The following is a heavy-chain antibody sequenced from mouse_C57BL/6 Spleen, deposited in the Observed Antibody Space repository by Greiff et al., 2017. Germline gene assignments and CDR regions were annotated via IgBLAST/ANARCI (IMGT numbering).Heavy chain of an antibody. CDR1: GYTFTSYG. Sequence: QVQLQQSGAELARPGASVKLSCKASGYTFTSYGISWVKQRTGQGLEWIGEIYPRSGNTYYNEKFKGKATLTADKSSSTAYMELRSLTSEDSAVYFCARILLYYGNPHGYFDVWGTGTTVTVSS. J-gene: IGHJ1*03. CDR3: ARILLYYGNPHGYFDV. V-gene: IGHV1-81*01. CDR2: IYPRSGNT. D-gene: IGHD2-1*01.